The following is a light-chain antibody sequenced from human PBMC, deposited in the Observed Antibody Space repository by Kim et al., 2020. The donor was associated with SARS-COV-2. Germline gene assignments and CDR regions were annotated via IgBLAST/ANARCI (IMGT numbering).Light chain of an antibody. CDR1: QSVLHSSNNANY. J-gene: IGKJ5*01. CDR2: WAS. Sequence: DIVMTQSPDSLAMSLGERATINCKSSQSVLHSSNNANYLAWYQQKPGQPPNLLIYWASTRESGVPDRFSGSGSGTDFTLTISSLQAEDVAVYYCQQYYGTPVTFGQGTRLEIK. CDR3: QQYYGTPVT. V-gene: IGKV4-1*01.